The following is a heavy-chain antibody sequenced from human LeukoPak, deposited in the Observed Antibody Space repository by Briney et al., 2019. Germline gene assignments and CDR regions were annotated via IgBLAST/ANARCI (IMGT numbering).Heavy chain of an antibody. Sequence: GGSLRLSCTASGFTISNNYMGWVRQAPGKGLEWVSIIYSLGITYYAYSLRGRFTISRDNSKNTVYLQMNSLRVEDTAVYYCARARLWFGELNYYYFDSWGQGTLVAVSS. CDR2: IYSLGIT. CDR3: ARARLWFGELNYYYFDS. CDR1: GFTISNNY. D-gene: IGHD3-10*01. J-gene: IGHJ4*02. V-gene: IGHV3-53*01.